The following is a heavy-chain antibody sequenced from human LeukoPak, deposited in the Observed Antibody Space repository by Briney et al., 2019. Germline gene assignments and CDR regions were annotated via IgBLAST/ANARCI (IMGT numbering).Heavy chain of an antibody. CDR3: AKVPSRGLSSSWYPGDY. CDR1: GFTFSSYG. CDR2: IQYDGSNK. Sequence: GGSLRLSCAASGFTFSSYGMHWVRQAPGKGLEWVAFIQYDGSNKYYADSVKGRFTISRDNSKNTLYLQMNSLRAEDTAVYYCAKVPSRGLSSSWYPGDYWGQGTLVTVSS. J-gene: IGHJ4*02. D-gene: IGHD6-13*01. V-gene: IGHV3-30*02.